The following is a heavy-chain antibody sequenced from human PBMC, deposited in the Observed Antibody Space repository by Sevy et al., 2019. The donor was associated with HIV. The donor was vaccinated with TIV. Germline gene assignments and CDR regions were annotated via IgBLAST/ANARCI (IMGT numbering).Heavy chain of an antibody. CDR2: IGPAGEI. CDR1: GITFSTYD. J-gene: IGHJ6*02. CDR3: AGKWLRDTGGIDV. D-gene: IGHD5-12*01. V-gene: IGHV3-13*01. Sequence: GGSLRLSCAGSGITFSTYDIHWIRQATGKGLEWVASIGPAGEILYSGSVKGRFTISREKAKKSLYLQMNSLTAEDTAVYYCAGKWLRDTGGIDVWGQGTTVTVSS.